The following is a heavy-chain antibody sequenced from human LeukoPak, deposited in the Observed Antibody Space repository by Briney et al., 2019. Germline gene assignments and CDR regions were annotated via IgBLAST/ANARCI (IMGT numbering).Heavy chain of an antibody. CDR1: GFTISSYA. V-gene: IGHV3-64D*06. J-gene: IGHJ4*02. CDR2: ISSDGGST. CDR3: VKDRWVDY. D-gene: IGHD4-23*01. Sequence: GGSLRLSCSVSGFTISSYAMHWVRQAPGKGLEYVSSISSDGGSTFYADSVKGRFTISRDNSKNTLSLQMSSLRAEDTAVYYCVKDRWVDYWGQGTLVTVSS.